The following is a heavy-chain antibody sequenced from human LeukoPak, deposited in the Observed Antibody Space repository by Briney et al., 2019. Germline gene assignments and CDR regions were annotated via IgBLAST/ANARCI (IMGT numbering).Heavy chain of an antibody. Sequence: ASVKVSCKASGYTFTGHYMHWVRQAPGQGLEWMGWINPDSGGTKYAQKFQGRVTMTRDTSISTAYMELSSLRSEDTAVYYCARGSTAELWFGELFGWGQGTLVTVSS. D-gene: IGHD3-10*01. J-gene: IGHJ4*02. CDR1: GYTFTGHY. V-gene: IGHV1-2*02. CDR3: ARGSTAELWFGELFG. CDR2: INPDSGGT.